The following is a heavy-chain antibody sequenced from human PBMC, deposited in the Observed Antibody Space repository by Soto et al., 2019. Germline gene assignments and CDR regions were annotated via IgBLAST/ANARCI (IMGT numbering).Heavy chain of an antibody. CDR2: IWYDGSNK. Sequence: SCAASGFTFSSYGMHWVRQAPGKGLGWVAVIWYDGSNKYYADSVKGRFTISRDNSKNTLYLQMNSLRAEDTAVYYCARGAYSSCWYGPFDYFGPGTL. CDR3: ARGAYSSCWYGPFDY. CDR1: GFTFSSYG. D-gene: IGHD6-13*01. V-gene: IGHV3-33*01. J-gene: IGHJ4*02.